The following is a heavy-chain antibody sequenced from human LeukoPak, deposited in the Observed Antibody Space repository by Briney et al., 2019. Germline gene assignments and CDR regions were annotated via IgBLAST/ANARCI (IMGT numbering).Heavy chain of an antibody. CDR1: GFIFSSYA. D-gene: IGHD2-8*01. J-gene: IGHJ5*02. V-gene: IGHV3-30*01. Sequence: GGSLRLSCAASGFIFSSYAIHWVRQAPGKGLEWVAVISYDGSNKYYADSVKGRFTISRDNSKNTLYLQMNSLRAEDTAVYYCARDNGYCTNGVCYNNWFDPWGQGTLVTVSS. CDR2: ISYDGSNK. CDR3: ARDNGYCTNGVCYNNWFDP.